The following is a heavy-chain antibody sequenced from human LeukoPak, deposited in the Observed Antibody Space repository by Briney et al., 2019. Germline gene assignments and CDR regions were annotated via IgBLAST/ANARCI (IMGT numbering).Heavy chain of an antibody. D-gene: IGHD3-16*01. CDR3: AKDTNRGEIPRCYYDY. Sequence: GGSLRLSCAASGFTFSSYAMSWVRQAPGKGLEWVSVISGSGSSTDYADSVKGRFTISRDNSKNTLYLQMNRLSAEDTAVYYCAKDTNRGEIPRCYYDYWGQGALVTVSS. CDR1: GFTFSSYA. J-gene: IGHJ4*02. V-gene: IGHV3-23*01. CDR2: ISGSGSST.